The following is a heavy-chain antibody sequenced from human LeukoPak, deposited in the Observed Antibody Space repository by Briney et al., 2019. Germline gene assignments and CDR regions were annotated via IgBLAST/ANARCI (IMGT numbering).Heavy chain of an antibody. CDR2: ISYDGSNK. Sequence: GGSLRLSCAASGFTFSSYAMHWVRQAPGKGLEWVAVISYDGSNKYYADSVKGRFTISRENAKNSLYLQMNSLRAGDTAVYYCARASYCSGGSCYSLDDNYYYGMDVWGQGTTVTVSS. J-gene: IGHJ6*02. CDR3: ARASYCSGGSCYSLDDNYYYGMDV. D-gene: IGHD2-15*01. V-gene: IGHV3-30*14. CDR1: GFTFSSYA.